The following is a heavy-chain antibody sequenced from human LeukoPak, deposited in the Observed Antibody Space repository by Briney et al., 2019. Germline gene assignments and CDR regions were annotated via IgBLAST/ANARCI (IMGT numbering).Heavy chain of an antibody. CDR1: GGSINRNY. CDR2: FYASGNT. D-gene: IGHD5-24*01. Sequence: SETLPLTCTVSGGSINRNYWNWIRQPAGKGLEWIGRFYASGNTDYNPSLKSRVTLSMDKSKNQFSLKLISVTAADAALYYCARETSGYNWGAFEIWGHGTMVTVSS. CDR3: ARETSGYNWGAFEI. V-gene: IGHV4-4*07. J-gene: IGHJ3*02.